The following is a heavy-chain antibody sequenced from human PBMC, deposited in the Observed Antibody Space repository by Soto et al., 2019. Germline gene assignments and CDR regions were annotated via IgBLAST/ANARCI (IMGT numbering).Heavy chain of an antibody. CDR1: GGSTLISSYY. CDR2: MYYSGST. J-gene: IGHJ4*02. CDR3: ARLRIEGKTPCYFEN. V-gene: IGHV4-39*01. Sequence: QLQLQESGPGLVKPSETLSLTCTVSGGSTLISSYYWAGMRQPPGKGLEWIGSMYYSGSTYYNSSLKSRVTMSIDTCKNQFSLNLRSVTAADTAVYYCARLRIEGKTPCYFENWGQGTLVSVSS.